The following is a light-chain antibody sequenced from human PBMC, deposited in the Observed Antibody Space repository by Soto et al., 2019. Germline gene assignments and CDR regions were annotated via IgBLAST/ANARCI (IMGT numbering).Light chain of an antibody. V-gene: IGLV1-44*01. CDR3: AAGDDSLSGMV. CDR2: NNN. Sequence: QSVLTQPPSASVTPGQRVPISCSGSSSNIGSKIVNWYQQIPRTAPKLLIYNNNQRPSGVPDRFSGSKSGTSASLDISGLQCEDEADYYCAAGDDSLSGMVFGGGTKLTVL. J-gene: IGLJ2*01. CDR1: SSNIGSKI.